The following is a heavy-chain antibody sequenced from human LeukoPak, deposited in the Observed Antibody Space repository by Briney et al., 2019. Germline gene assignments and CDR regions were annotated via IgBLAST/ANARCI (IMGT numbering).Heavy chain of an antibody. Sequence: SETLSLTCAVSDDSISSGGHYWTWFRQPPGKGLEWIGYIYSSGGAYYNPSLRGRTTISLDTPTHQFSLRLSSVTAADTAVYYCARQIIRGDIIVESYWGQGSLVTVSS. CDR1: DDSISSGGHY. CDR2: IYSSGGA. CDR3: ARQIIRGDIIVESY. J-gene: IGHJ4*02. D-gene: IGHD3-10*01. V-gene: IGHV4-30-4*01.